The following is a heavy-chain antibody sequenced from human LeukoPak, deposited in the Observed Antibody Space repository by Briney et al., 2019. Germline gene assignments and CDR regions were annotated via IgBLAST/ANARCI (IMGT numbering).Heavy chain of an antibody. Sequence: GASVKVSCKASGYTFTSYGISWVRQAPGQGLEWMGWISAYNGNTNYAQKLQGRVTMTTDTSTSTAYMELRSLRSDDTAVYYCARVPHYYYDSSGYYYGEYFQHWGQGTLVTVSS. J-gene: IGHJ1*01. CDR1: GYTFTSYG. CDR3: ARVPHYYYDSSGYYYGEYFQH. V-gene: IGHV1-18*01. D-gene: IGHD3-22*01. CDR2: ISAYNGNT.